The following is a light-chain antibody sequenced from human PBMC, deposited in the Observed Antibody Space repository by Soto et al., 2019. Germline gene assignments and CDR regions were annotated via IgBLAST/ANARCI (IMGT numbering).Light chain of an antibody. CDR2: GAS. Sequence: PGERATLFCRASQSVSSNYLAWYQQKPGQAPRLLIYGASSRATGIPDRFSGSGSGTDFSLTISRLEPEDSAVYYCQQHGSSPPAWTFGQGTKVEIQ. V-gene: IGKV3-20*01. CDR3: QQHGSSPPAWT. CDR1: QSVSSNY. J-gene: IGKJ1*01.